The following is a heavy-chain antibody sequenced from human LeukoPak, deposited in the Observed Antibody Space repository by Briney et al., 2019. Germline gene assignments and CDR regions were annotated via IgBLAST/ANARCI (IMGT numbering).Heavy chain of an antibody. CDR1: GGSFSGYY. CDR2: INHSGST. D-gene: IGHD3-10*01. V-gene: IGHV4-34*01. Sequence: SETLSLTCAVYGGSFSGYYWSWIRQPPGKGLEWIGEINHSGSTNYNPSLKSRVTISVDTFKNQFSLKLSSVTAADTAVYYCARANYYGSGSYYNRGDYYYMDVWGKGTTVTVSS. J-gene: IGHJ6*03. CDR3: ARANYYGSGSYYNRGDYYYMDV.